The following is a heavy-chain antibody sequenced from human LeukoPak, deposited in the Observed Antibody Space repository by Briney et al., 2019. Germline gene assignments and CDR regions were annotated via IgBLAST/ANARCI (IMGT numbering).Heavy chain of an antibody. CDR1: GYTFSGDY. Sequence: GASVKVSCKASGYTFSGDYMHWVRQAPGQGLKWMGWINPNSGDTNYAQKFQGRVTMTRDTSISTAYMELKRLRSDDTAVYYCARDGIGARPLGYWGQGTLVTVSS. J-gene: IGHJ4*02. CDR2: INPNSGDT. CDR3: ARDGIGARPLGY. D-gene: IGHD6-6*01. V-gene: IGHV1-2*02.